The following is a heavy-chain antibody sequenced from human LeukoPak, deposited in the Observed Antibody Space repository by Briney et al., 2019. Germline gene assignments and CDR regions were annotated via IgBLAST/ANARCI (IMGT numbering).Heavy chain of an antibody. CDR2: ISSNGGST. Sequence: GGSLRLSCAASGFTFSSYAMHWVRQAPGKGLEYVSAISSNGGSTYYADSVKGRFTISRDNSKNTLYLQMSSLRAEDTAVYYCVNSGVRDTLYDYVWGSPFDHWGQGTLVTVSS. D-gene: IGHD3-16*01. V-gene: IGHV3-64D*09. J-gene: IGHJ4*02. CDR3: VNSGVRDTLYDYVWGSPFDH. CDR1: GFTFSSYA.